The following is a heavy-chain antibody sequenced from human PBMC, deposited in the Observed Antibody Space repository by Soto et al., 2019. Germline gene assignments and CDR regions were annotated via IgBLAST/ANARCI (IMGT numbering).Heavy chain of an antibody. J-gene: IGHJ4*02. CDR3: ARESEDLTSNFDY. V-gene: IGHV3-21*06. Sequence: PGGSLRLSCAASGFTFTRYSMNWFRQAPGKGPEWVSSISSTTNYIYYGDSMKGRFTISRDNAKNSLYLEMNSLRAEDTAVYYCARESEDLTSNFDYWGQGTLVTVSS. CDR2: ISSTTNYI. CDR1: GFTFTRYS.